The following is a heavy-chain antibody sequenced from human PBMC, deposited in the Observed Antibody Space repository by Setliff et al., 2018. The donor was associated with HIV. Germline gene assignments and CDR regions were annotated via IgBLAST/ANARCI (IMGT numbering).Heavy chain of an antibody. Sequence: ETLSLTCAVSGGSFSGYSMSWVRQVPGKGLEWVSAIDPSGSRIFYSDSVKGRFTISRDNSKNTLFLQLNSLRPEDTAVYYCASARIPTGGTLTSFDFWGQGALVTVSS. D-gene: IGHD1-1*01. CDR1: GGSFSGYS. CDR3: ASARIPTGGTLTSFDF. J-gene: IGHJ4*02. CDR2: IDPSGSRI. V-gene: IGHV3-23*01.